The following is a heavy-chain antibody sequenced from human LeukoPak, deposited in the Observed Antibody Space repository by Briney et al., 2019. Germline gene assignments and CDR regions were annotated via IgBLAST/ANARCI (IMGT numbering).Heavy chain of an antibody. CDR1: GGSISSYY. J-gene: IGHJ4*02. D-gene: IGHD3-10*01. CDR2: IYYSGST. CDR3: ARRGSTYYYGSGSYYNVWHFDY. Sequence: SETLSLTCTVSGGSISSYYWSWIRQPPGKGLEWIGYIYYSGSTNYNPSLKSRVTISVDTSKNQFSLKLSSVTAADTAVYYCARRGSTYYYGSGSYYNVWHFDYWGQGTLVTVSS. V-gene: IGHV4-59*08.